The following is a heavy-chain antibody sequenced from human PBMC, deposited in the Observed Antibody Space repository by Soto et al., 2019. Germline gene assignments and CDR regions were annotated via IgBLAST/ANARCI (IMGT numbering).Heavy chain of an antibody. Sequence: WGSLRLSCAASGFTFSDYYMSWIRQAPGKGLEWVSYISSSSSYTNYADSVKGRFTISRDNAKNSLYLQMNSLRADDTAVYYCARTYYDHAFDIWGQGTMVTVSS. CDR2: ISSSSSYT. CDR3: ARTYYDHAFDI. V-gene: IGHV3-11*06. J-gene: IGHJ3*02. D-gene: IGHD3-22*01. CDR1: GFTFSDYY.